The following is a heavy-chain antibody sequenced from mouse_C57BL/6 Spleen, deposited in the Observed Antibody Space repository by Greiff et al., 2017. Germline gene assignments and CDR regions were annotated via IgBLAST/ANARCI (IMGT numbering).Heavy chain of an antibody. D-gene: IGHD1-1*01. CDR1: GYAFSSYW. CDR2: IYPGDGDT. J-gene: IGHJ2*01. V-gene: IGHV1-80*01. Sequence: QVQLQQSGAELVKPGASVKISCKASGYAFSSYWMPWVKQRPGQGLEWIGQIYPGDGDTNSNGKFKGKDTLTADKSSSTAYMQLSSLTAEGAAVYFWARGSYPITTVVATVDYWAKAPLSQSPQ. CDR3: ARGSYPITTVVATVDY.